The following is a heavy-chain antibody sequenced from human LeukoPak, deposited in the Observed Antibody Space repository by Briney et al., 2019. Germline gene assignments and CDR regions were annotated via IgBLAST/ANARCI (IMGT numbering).Heavy chain of an antibody. J-gene: IGHJ4*02. Sequence: GGSLRLSCAASGFTFSSYWMHWVRQAPGKGLVWVSRINSDGSSTSYADSVKGRFTISRDNAKNTLYLQMNSLRAEDTAVYYCAKTLTMILVLRGGFDYWGQGALVTVSS. V-gene: IGHV3-74*01. CDR3: AKTLTMILVLRGGFDY. CDR1: GFTFSSYW. D-gene: IGHD3-22*01. CDR2: INSDGSST.